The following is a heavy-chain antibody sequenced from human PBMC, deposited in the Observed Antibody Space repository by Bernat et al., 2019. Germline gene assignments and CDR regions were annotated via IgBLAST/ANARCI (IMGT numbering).Heavy chain of an antibody. CDR3: AKGYGQQLALDY. CDR1: GFTFSSYG. D-gene: IGHD6-13*01. J-gene: IGHJ4*02. Sequence: QVQLVESGGGVVQPGRSLRLSCAASGFTFSSYGMHWVRQAPGKGLEWVAVISYDGSNKYYADSVKGRFTISRDNSKNTLYLQMNSLRAEDTAVYYCAKGYGQQLALDYWGQGTLVTVSS. CDR2: ISYDGSNK. V-gene: IGHV3-30*18.